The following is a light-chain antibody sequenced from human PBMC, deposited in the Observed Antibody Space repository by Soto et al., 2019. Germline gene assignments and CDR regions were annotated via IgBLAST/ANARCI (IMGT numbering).Light chain of an antibody. CDR3: QTWGTGIVV. Sequence: QLVLTQSPSASASLGASVKLTCILSSGHSNYAIAWHQQQPEKGPRYLMKLNSDGSHSKGDGIPDRFSGSSSGAERYLTISSLQSEDEADYYCQTWGTGIVVFGGGTKVTVL. CDR1: SGHSNYA. V-gene: IGLV4-69*01. CDR2: LNSDGSH. J-gene: IGLJ2*01.